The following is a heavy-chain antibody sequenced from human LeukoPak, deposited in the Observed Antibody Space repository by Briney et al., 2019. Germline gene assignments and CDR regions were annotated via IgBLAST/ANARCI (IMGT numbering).Heavy chain of an antibody. CDR3: AKRWGDDTYYFDC. CDR2: ISGSGGST. Sequence: GGSPRLSCAASGFTFSSYAMSWVRQAPGKGLEWVSGISGSGGSTYYADSVKGRFTISRDNSKNTLYLQMNSLRAEDTAVYYCAKRWGDDTYYFDCWGQGNLVTVSS. D-gene: IGHD3-10*01. CDR1: GFTFSSYA. J-gene: IGHJ4*02. V-gene: IGHV3-23*01.